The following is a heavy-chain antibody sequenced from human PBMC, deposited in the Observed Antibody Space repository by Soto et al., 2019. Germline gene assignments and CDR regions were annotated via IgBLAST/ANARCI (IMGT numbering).Heavy chain of an antibody. CDR2: ISWNSGNI. D-gene: IGHD5-18*01. CDR1: GFTFSNYA. J-gene: IGHJ4*02. CDR3: VRSKGGYSYGTPFDY. Sequence: GGSLRLSCAASGFTFSNYAMSWVRQAPGKGLEWVSSISWNSGNIGYADSVKGRFTTSRDNAENSLYLQMNSLRPEDTALYYCVRSKGGYSYGTPFDYWGQGTLVTVSS. V-gene: IGHV3-9*01.